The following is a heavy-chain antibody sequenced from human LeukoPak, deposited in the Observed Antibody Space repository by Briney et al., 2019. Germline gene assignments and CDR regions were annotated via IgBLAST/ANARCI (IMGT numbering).Heavy chain of an antibody. D-gene: IGHD3-22*01. J-gene: IGHJ2*01. CDR3: ARSANYYDSSGYYYENWYFDL. Sequence: SETLSLTCAVSGGSISSSNWWSWVLQPPGKGLEWIGEIYHSGSTNYNPSLKSRVTISVDKSKNQFSLKLSSVPAADTAVYYCARSANYYDSSGYYYENWYFDLWGRGTLVTVSS. CDR2: IYHSGST. V-gene: IGHV4-4*02. CDR1: GGSISSSNW.